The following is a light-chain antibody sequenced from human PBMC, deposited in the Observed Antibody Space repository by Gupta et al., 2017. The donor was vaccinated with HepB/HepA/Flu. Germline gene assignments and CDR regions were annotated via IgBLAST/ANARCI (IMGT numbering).Light chain of an antibody. V-gene: IGKV4-1*01. CDR2: WAS. CDR1: QSVLYSSNNKNY. CDR3: QQYYSTPLT. J-gene: IGKJ4*01. Sequence: DILITQSPDSLACFPGEKATLNFKSSQSVLYSSNNKNYLAWYQQKPGQPPKLLIYWASTRESGVPDRFSGSGSGTDFTLTISSLQAEDAAVYYCQQYYSTPLTFGGGTKVEIK.